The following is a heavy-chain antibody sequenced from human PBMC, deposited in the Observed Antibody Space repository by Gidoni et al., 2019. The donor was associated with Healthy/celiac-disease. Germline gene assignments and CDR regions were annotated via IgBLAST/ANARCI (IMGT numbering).Heavy chain of an antibody. CDR3: ASVRSGYYIY. Sequence: QVQLQESGPGLVKPSETLSLTCTVSGGSISSYYWSWIRQPPGKGLEWIGYIYYSGSTNYNPSLKSRVTISVDTSKNQFSLKLSSVTAADTAVYYCASVRSGYYIYWGQGTLVTVSS. D-gene: IGHD3-3*01. CDR2: IYYSGST. CDR1: GGSISSYY. V-gene: IGHV4-59*01. J-gene: IGHJ4*02.